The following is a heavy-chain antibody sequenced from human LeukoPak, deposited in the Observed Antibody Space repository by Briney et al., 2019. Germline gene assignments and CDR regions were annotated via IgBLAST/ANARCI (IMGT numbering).Heavy chain of an antibody. J-gene: IGHJ4*02. CDR3: ARGYRFGYDY. Sequence: PGGSLRLSCAASGFTLSNYEMNWVRQAPGKGLEWVSYIGSSGGNIYYADSVKGRFTISRDNAKGSLYLQINSLRAVDTAIYYCARGYRFGYDYWGQGTLVTVSS. CDR1: GFTLSNYE. CDR2: IGSSGGNI. V-gene: IGHV3-48*03. D-gene: IGHD5-18*01.